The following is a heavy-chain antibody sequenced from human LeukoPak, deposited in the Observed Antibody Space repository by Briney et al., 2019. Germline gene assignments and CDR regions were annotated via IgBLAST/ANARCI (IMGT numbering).Heavy chain of an antibody. CDR2: INPNSGGT. CDR1: GYTFTGYY. Sequence: ASVKVSCKASGYTFTGYYMHWVRQAPGQGLEWMGWINPNSGGTNYAQKFQGRVTMTRDTSISTAYMELSRLISDDTAVYYCAREEQHQRGRHFEYWGQGTLVTVSS. D-gene: IGHD6-13*01. CDR3: AREEQHQRGRHFEY. J-gene: IGHJ4*02. V-gene: IGHV1-2*02.